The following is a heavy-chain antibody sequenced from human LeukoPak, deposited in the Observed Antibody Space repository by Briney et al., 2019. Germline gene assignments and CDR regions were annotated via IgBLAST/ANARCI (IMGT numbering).Heavy chain of an antibody. CDR2: ISGSGGST. CDR1: GFTFSSYA. V-gene: IGHV3-23*01. D-gene: IGHD6-19*01. J-gene: IGHJ4*02. CDR3: ARVSSGWYYFDY. Sequence: GGSLRLSCAASGFTFSSYAMSWVRQAPGKGLEWVSAISGSGGSTYYADSVKGRFTISGDNSKNTLYLQMNSLRAEDTAVYYCARVSSGWYYFDYWGQGTLVTVSS.